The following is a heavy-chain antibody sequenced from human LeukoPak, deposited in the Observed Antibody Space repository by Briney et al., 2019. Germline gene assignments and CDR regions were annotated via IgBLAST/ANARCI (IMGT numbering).Heavy chain of an antibody. V-gene: IGHV3-23*01. Sequence: PGGSLRLSCVASGFTFSSFGMRWVRQAPGKGLEWVSAISGSGGTTYYADSVKGRFTISRDNSKKTMYLQMKSLRSEDTAVYYCATVHGYSSRYNWFDPWGQGTLVTVSS. J-gene: IGHJ5*02. CDR2: ISGSGGTT. D-gene: IGHD6-13*01. CDR1: GFTFSSFG. CDR3: ATVHGYSSRYNWFDP.